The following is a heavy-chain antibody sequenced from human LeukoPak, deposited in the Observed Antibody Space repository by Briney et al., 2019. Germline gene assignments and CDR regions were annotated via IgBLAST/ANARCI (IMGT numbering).Heavy chain of an antibody. CDR2: IYYSGST. Sequence: SETLSLTCTVSGDSISDADYYWSWIRQHPGKGLEWIGYIYYSGSTYYNPSLKSRVTISVDTSKNQFSLKLSSVTAADTAVYYCARVAASSDGDYARYYYFDYWGQGTLVTVSS. CDR1: GDSISDADYY. CDR3: ARVAASSDGDYARYYYFDY. J-gene: IGHJ4*02. V-gene: IGHV4-31*03. D-gene: IGHD4-17*01.